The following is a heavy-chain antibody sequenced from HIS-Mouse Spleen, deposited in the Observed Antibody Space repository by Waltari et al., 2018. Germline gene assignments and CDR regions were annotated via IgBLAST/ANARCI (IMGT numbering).Heavy chain of an antibody. J-gene: IGHJ4*02. Sequence: QVQLQQWGAGLLKPSETLSLTCAVYGGSFSGYYWSWIRQPPGKGLEWIGEINHSGNTNYNPSLKSRVTISVDTSKNQFSLKLSSVTAADTAVYYCARGKGSSSWYYFDYWGQGTLVTVSS. CDR1: GGSFSGYY. CDR2: INHSGNT. V-gene: IGHV4-34*01. D-gene: IGHD6-13*01. CDR3: ARGKGSSSWYYFDY.